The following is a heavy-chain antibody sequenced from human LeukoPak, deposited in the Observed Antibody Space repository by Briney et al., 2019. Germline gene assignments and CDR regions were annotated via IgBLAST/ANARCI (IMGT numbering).Heavy chain of an antibody. D-gene: IGHD3-22*01. V-gene: IGHV4-4*07. CDR3: AREDRTTSSCYPDPFDY. CDR2: IYSSGST. Sequence: SETLSLTCIVSGGSISSYFWSWIRQPAGKGLEWIGRIYSSGSTNYNPSLKSRVTMSVDTSKNQFSLKLRSVTAADTAVYYCAREDRTTSSCYPDPFDYWGQGTLVTVSS. CDR1: GGSISSYF. J-gene: IGHJ4*02.